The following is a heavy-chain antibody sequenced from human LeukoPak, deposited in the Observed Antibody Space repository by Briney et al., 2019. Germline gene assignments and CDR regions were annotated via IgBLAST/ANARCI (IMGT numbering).Heavy chain of an antibody. CDR3: AAAHPITILRGII. Sequence: GASVKVSCKASGYTFTSYGISWVRQAPGQGLEWMGWISAYNGNTNYAQKLQGRVTMTTDTSTSTAYMELRSLRSEDTAVYYCAAAHPITILRGIIWGQGTLDTVSS. J-gene: IGHJ4*02. CDR1: GYTFTSYG. V-gene: IGHV1-18*01. D-gene: IGHD3-10*01. CDR2: ISAYNGNT.